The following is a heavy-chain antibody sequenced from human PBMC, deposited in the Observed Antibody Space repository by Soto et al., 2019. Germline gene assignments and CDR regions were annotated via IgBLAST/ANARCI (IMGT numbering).Heavy chain of an antibody. CDR2: IYYSGST. J-gene: IGHJ5*02. D-gene: IGHD3-10*01. V-gene: IGHV4-39*01. CDR1: GGSISSSSYY. Sequence: KPSETLSLTCTVSGGSISSSSYYWGWIRQPPGKGLEWIGSIYYSGSTYYNPSLKSRVTISVDTSKNQFSLKLSSVTAADTAVYYCARLSIERFGESNNWFDTRGQGTLVTVSS. CDR3: ARLSIERFGESNNWFDT.